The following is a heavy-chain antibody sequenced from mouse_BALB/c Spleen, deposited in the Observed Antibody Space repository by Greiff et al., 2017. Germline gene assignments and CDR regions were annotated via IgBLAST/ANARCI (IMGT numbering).Heavy chain of an antibody. CDR3: ARHAYYGNYAAMDY. D-gene: IGHD2-10*01. Sequence: EVMLVESGGGLVKLGGSLKLSCAASGFTFSSYYMSWVRQTPEKRLELVAAINSNGGSTYYPDTVKGRFTISRDNAKNTLYLQMSSLKSEDTALYYCARHAYYGNYAAMDYWGQGTSVTVSS. CDR2: INSNGGST. V-gene: IGHV5-6-2*01. J-gene: IGHJ4*01. CDR1: GFTFSSYY.